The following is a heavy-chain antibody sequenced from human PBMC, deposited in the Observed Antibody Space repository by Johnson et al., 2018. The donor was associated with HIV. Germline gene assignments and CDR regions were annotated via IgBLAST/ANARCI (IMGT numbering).Heavy chain of an antibody. CDR1: GFTFSSYD. Sequence: VQLVESGGGLVQPGGSLRLSCAASGFTFSSYDMHWVRQATGKGLEWVSAIDTAGDTSYPGSVKGRFTISRDNSKNTLYLQMNNLRAEDTAVYFCAKRGTAMVLDAFDIWGQGTMVTVSS. V-gene: IGHV3-13*01. CDR2: IDTAGDT. J-gene: IGHJ3*02. D-gene: IGHD5-18*01. CDR3: AKRGTAMVLDAFDI.